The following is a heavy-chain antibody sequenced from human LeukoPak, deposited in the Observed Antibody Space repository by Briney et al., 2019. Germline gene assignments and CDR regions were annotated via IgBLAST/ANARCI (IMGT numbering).Heavy chain of an antibody. CDR3: ARSDSSGWYLLRYFDL. CDR2: IYYSGST. D-gene: IGHD6-19*01. V-gene: IGHV4-59*08. Sequence: SETLSLTCAVYGGSFSGYYWSWIRQPPGKGLEWIGYIYYSGSTNYNPSLKSRVTISVDTSKNQFSLKLSSVTAADTAVYYCARSDSSGWYLLRYFDLWGRGTLVTVSS. J-gene: IGHJ2*01. CDR1: GGSFSGYY.